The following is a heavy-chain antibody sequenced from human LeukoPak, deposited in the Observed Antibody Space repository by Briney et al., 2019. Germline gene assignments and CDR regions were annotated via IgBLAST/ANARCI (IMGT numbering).Heavy chain of an antibody. CDR3: ARTGWEAARPDDC. Sequence: GGSLRLSCAASGFTFSSYWMSWVRQAPGKGLEWVANIKQDGSEKYYVDSVKGRFTISRDNAKNSLYLQMNSLRAEDTAVYYCARTGWEAARPDDCWGQGTLVTVSS. CDR1: GFTFSSYW. V-gene: IGHV3-7*01. CDR2: IKQDGSEK. J-gene: IGHJ4*02. D-gene: IGHD6-6*01.